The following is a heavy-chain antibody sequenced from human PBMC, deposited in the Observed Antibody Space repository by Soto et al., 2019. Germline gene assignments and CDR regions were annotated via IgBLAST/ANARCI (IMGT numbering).Heavy chain of an antibody. Sequence: PSETLSLTCTVSGGSISSNSYYWDWIRQPPGKGLEWIGSIYYSGATYYNPSLQSRVTISVDTSKNQFSLHLSSVTAADTAVYYCVRHAAYDSVWGNSDGNDYWGQGTLVTVSS. V-gene: IGHV4-39*01. CDR2: IYYSGAT. CDR1: GGSISSNSYY. J-gene: IGHJ4*02. CDR3: VRHAAYDSVWGNSDGNDY. D-gene: IGHD3-16*01.